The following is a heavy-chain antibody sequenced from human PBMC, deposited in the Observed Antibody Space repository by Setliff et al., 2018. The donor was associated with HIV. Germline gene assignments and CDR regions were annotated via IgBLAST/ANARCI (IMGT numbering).Heavy chain of an antibody. J-gene: IGHJ5*01. V-gene: IGHV3-23*01. CDR3: AKSALLWFGTSNWFDS. CDR1: GFSFSSYA. CDR2: IGGSGGST. Sequence: GGSLRLSCAANGFSFSSYAMSWVRQAPGKGLEWVSGIGGSGGSTYYADSVKGRFTISRDYSKNMVYLQVSSLRAEDSAVYYCAKSALLWFGTSNWFDSWGQGTLVTVSS. D-gene: IGHD3-10*01.